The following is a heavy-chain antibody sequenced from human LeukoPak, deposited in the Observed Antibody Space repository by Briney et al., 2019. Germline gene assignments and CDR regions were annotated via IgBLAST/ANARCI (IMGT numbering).Heavy chain of an antibody. Sequence: SETLSLTCTVSGGSISSYYWSWIRQPAGKGLEWIGRIYTNESTNYNPSLKSRVTMSVDTSKNQFSLKLSSVTAADTAVYYCARDPSGPATFDIWGQGTMVTVSS. J-gene: IGHJ3*02. CDR1: GGSISSYY. V-gene: IGHV4-4*07. D-gene: IGHD3-10*01. CDR3: ARDPSGPATFDI. CDR2: IYTNEST.